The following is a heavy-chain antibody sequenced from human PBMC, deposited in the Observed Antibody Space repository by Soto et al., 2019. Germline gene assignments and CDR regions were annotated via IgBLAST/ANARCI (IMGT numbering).Heavy chain of an antibody. J-gene: IGHJ4*02. D-gene: IGHD2-21*01. Sequence: QVQLQESGPGLVKPSETLSLSCTVSGGSVSSYYWSWIRQPPGKGLEWIGYIYYSGSTSYNPSLKSRVTISLDMSTNQVSLKLSSVTAADTAVYFCARLVAYCPDVSCNDFWGQGTLVTVSS. CDR1: GGSVSSYY. V-gene: IGHV4-59*08. CDR2: IYYSGST. CDR3: ARLVAYCPDVSCNDF.